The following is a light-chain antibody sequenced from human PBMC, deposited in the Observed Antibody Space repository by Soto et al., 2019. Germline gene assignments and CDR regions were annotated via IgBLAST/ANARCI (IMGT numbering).Light chain of an antibody. CDR1: QSISSW. CDR2: AAS. Sequence: DIQPTQSTSTQSASVGHRDNITRRASQSISSWLAWYQTKTGKDPNPLISAASTLETGVPSRFSGNGSWTEFNLTISSLQTEDGAIYDLQEYNRVTRTFGGGTKVDIK. V-gene: IGKV1-5*01. J-gene: IGKJ4*02. CDR3: QEYNRVTRT.